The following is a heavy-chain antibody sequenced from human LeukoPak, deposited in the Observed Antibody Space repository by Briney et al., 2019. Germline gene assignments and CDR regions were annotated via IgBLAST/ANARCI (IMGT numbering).Heavy chain of an antibody. V-gene: IGHV3-74*01. Sequence: GGSLRLSCAASGFTFSRYWMHWVRQAPGKGLVWVSRLNSDGSSTSYADSVKGRLTISRDNAKNTLYLQMNSLRAEDTAVYYCARDRGGWYGDYWGQGTLVTVSS. D-gene: IGHD6-19*01. CDR3: ARDRGGWYGDY. CDR1: GFTFSRYW. CDR2: LNSDGSST. J-gene: IGHJ4*02.